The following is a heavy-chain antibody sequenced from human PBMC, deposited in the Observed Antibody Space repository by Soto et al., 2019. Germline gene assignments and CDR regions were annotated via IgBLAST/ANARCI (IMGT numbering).Heavy chain of an antibody. CDR1: GTSFSGYY. V-gene: IGHV4-31*11. J-gene: IGHJ4*02. CDR3: ASHSGYYFPFDY. Sequence: PSETLSLTCAVYGTSFSGYYWSWIRQHPGKGLEWIGYIYYSGSTYYNPSLKSRVTISVDTSKNQFSLKLSSVTAADTAVYYCASHSGYYFPFDYWGQGTLVTVSS. D-gene: IGHD5-12*01. CDR2: IYYSGST.